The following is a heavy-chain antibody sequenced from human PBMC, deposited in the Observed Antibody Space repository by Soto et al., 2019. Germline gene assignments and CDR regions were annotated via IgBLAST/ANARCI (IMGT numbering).Heavy chain of an antibody. D-gene: IGHD6-19*01. CDR2: IWYDGSNK. Sequence: GGSLRLSCAASGFTFSSYGMHWFRQAPGKGLEWVAVIWYDGSNKYYADSVKGRFTISRDNSKNTLYLQMNSLRAEDTAVYYCARERLSSKNWFDPWGQGTLVTVSS. J-gene: IGHJ5*02. V-gene: IGHV3-33*01. CDR1: GFTFSSYG. CDR3: ARERLSSKNWFDP.